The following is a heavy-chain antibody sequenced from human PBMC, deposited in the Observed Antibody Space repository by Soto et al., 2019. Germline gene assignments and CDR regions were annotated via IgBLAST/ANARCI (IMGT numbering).Heavy chain of an antibody. V-gene: IGHV3-21*01. CDR1: GFSFSSDS. J-gene: IGHJ4*02. CDR3: ARDPPTGTTLDWADS. CDR2: ISSSGSFK. D-gene: IGHD1-7*01. Sequence: GGSLRLSCAASGFSFSSDSMGWVRQAPGKGLEWVSSISSSGSFKNYADSVKGRFTISRDNAKNSLYLQMSGLKDEDTAVYYCARDPPTGTTLDWADSWGQGTLVTVSS.